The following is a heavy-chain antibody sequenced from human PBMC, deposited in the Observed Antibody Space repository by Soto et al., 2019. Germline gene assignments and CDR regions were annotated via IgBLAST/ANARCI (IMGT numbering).Heavy chain of an antibody. CDR2: INHSGST. D-gene: IGHD6-19*01. CDR1: GGSFSGYY. J-gene: IGHJ4*02. CDR3: ARGRYREWLVFDY. V-gene: IGHV4-34*01. Sequence: PSETLSHTCAVYGGSFSGYYWSWIRQPPGKGLEWIGEINHSGSTNYNPSLESRVTISVDTSKNQFSLKLSSVTAADTAVYYCARGRYREWLVFDYWGQGTLVTVS.